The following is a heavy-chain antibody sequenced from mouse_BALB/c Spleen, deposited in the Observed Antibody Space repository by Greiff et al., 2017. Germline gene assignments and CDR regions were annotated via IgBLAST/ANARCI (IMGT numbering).Heavy chain of an antibody. D-gene: IGHD3-1*01. Sequence: VQLQQSGAELVRSGASVKLSCTASGFNIKDYYMHWVKQRPEQGLEWIGWIDPENGDTEYAPKFQGEATMTADTSSNTAYLQLSSLTSEDTAVYYCNARASYSAYAMDYWGQGTSVTVSS. CDR3: NARASYSAYAMDY. V-gene: IGHV14-4*02. CDR1: GFNIKDYY. CDR2: IDPENGDT. J-gene: IGHJ4*01.